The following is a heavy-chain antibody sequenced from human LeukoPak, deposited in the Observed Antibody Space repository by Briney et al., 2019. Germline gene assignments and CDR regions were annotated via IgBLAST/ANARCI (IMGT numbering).Heavy chain of an antibody. J-gene: IGHJ5*02. V-gene: IGHV1-69*01. Sequence: ASVKVSCKASGGTFSSYAISWVRQAPGQGLEWMGGIIPIFGTANYAQKFQGRVTITADESTSTAYMELSSLRSEDTAVYYCARDPAYDSSGYYPNWFDPWGQGTLVTVSS. CDR1: GGTFSSYA. CDR2: IIPIFGTA. CDR3: ARDPAYDSSGYYPNWFDP. D-gene: IGHD3-22*01.